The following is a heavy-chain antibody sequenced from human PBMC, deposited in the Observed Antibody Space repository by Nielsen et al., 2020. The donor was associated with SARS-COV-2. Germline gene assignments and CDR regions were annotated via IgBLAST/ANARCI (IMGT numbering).Heavy chain of an antibody. J-gene: IGHJ4*02. CDR3: ARGSRAPFNSLGGRGPYFDY. D-gene: IGHD2-15*01. CDR1: GFTFSSYS. Sequence: GESLKISCAASGFTFSSYSMNWVRQTPGRGLEWVSYISGSTGGTDYADSVKGRFTISRDIAKNSVYLQMDSLRAEDTAVYYCARGSRAPFNSLGGRGPYFDYWGQGALVTVSS. V-gene: IGHV3-48*01. CDR2: ISGSTGGT.